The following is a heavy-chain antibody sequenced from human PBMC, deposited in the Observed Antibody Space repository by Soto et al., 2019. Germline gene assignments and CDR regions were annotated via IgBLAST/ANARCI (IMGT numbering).Heavy chain of an antibody. CDR2: IYYSGST. Sequence: ASETLSLTCTVSGGSISSGDYYWSWIRQPPGKGLEWIGYIYYSGSTYYNPSLKSRVTMSVDTSKNQFSLKLSSVTAADTAVYYCARGPRGSSWYVGHYYGMDVWGQGTTVTVSS. CDR1: GGSISSGDYY. J-gene: IGHJ6*02. V-gene: IGHV4-30-4*01. CDR3: ARGPRGSSWYVGHYYGMDV. D-gene: IGHD6-13*01.